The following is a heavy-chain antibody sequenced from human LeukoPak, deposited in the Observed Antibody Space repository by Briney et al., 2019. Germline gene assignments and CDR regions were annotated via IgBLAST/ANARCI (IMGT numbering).Heavy chain of an antibody. CDR1: GDSIITDDYY. CDR3: ARLGDSSGYYYTAPLGDYMDV. V-gene: IGHV4-39*01. CDR2: T. D-gene: IGHD3-22*01. J-gene: IGHJ6*03. Sequence: SETLSLTCIVSGDSIITDDYYWGWVRQPPGKGLEWLGSTYQILPLKSRVTISVDTSKNQFSLKLSSVTAADTAVYYCARLGDSSGYYYTAPLGDYMDVWGKGTTVTVSS.